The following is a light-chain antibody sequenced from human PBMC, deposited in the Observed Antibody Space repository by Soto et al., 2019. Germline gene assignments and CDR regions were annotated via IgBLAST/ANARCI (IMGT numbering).Light chain of an antibody. J-gene: IGKJ5*01. V-gene: IGKV3-20*01. CDR2: GAS. CDR3: QQYGSSPRIT. Sequence: EIVMTQSPVTLSVSPGERATLSCRASQSFSSYYLAWYQQKPGQAPRLLIYGASSRAPGTPDRFSGSGSGTDFTLTISRLEPEDFAVYYCQQYGSSPRITFGQGTRLET. CDR1: QSFSSYY.